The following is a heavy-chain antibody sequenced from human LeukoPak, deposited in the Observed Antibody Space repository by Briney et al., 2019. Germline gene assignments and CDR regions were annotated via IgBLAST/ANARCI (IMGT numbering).Heavy chain of an antibody. D-gene: IGHD2-2*01. V-gene: IGHV4-38-2*01. CDR1: RYSLSSGNY. Sequence: PSETLSLTCAVSRYSLSSGNYWGWIRQPPGKGLEWVGSIYHSGSTYYNPSLNSRATIPLDTSTNQYSLKLSSVTAADTAVYYCASQYCSSTSCYVTIHAFDIWGQGTMVTVSS. J-gene: IGHJ3*02. CDR2: IYHSGST. CDR3: ASQYCSSTSCYVTIHAFDI.